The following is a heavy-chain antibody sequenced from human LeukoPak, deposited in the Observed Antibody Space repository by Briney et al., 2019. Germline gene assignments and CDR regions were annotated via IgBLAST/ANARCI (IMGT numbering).Heavy chain of an antibody. CDR3: ARGGGYCSSTSCPTNWFDP. CDR2: ISSSSSTI. CDR1: GFTFSSYS. V-gene: IGHV3-48*01. Sequence: PGGSLRLSCAASGFTFSSYSMNWVRQAPGKGLEWVSYISSSSSTIYYADSVKGRFTISRDNAKNSLYLQMNSLTAEDTAVYYCARGGGYCSSTSCPTNWFDPWGQGTLVTVSS. J-gene: IGHJ5*02. D-gene: IGHD2-2*01.